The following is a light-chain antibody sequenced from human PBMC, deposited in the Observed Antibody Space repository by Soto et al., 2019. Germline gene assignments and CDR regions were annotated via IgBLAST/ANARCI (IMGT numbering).Light chain of an antibody. CDR2: EVN. J-gene: IGLJ1*01. CDR3: TSYTGSSTPYV. CDR1: SSDVGTYNY. Sequence: QSVLTQAASVSGSPGQSITISCTGTSSDVGTYNYVSWYQQHPGKAPKLIIYEVNNRPSGVSNRFSGSKSGNTASLTISGLQAEDEADYYCTSYTGSSTPYVFGTGTKVTVL. V-gene: IGLV2-14*01.